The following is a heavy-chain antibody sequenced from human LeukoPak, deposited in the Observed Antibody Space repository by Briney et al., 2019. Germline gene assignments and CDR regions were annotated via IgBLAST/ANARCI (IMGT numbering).Heavy chain of an antibody. CDR2: INHSGTT. V-gene: IGHV4-34*01. CDR3: ARPGGCPIR. Sequence: TSETLSLTCAAYGGPFCGHHSRRIRQPPGKGLEWIGEINHSGTTNYNPSLKSRVTISVDTSKNQFSLKLTSVTAADTAIYYCARPGGCPIRWGQGTLVTVSS. CDR1: GGPFCGHH. D-gene: IGHD3-3*02. J-gene: IGHJ4*02.